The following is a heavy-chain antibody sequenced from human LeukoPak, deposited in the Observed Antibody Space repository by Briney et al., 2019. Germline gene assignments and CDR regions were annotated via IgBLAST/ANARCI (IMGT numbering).Heavy chain of an antibody. CDR2: IYYSGST. CDR1: GYSINSGYF. V-gene: IGHV4-61*01. D-gene: IGHD6-13*01. CDR3: ARGGYSGSWYSHYYYYMDV. Sequence: SETLSLTCNVSGYSINSGYFWGWIRQPPGKGLEWIGYIYYSGSTNYNPSLKSRVTISVDTSKNQFSLKLSSVTAADTAVYYCARGGYSGSWYSHYYYYMDVWGKGTTVTVSS. J-gene: IGHJ6*03.